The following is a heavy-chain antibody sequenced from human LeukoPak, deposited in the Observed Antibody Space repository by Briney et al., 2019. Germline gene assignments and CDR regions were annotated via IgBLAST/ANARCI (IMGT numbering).Heavy chain of an antibody. Sequence: PGGSLRLSCAVSGFTIGSHFMGWVRHLPGKGLQCVAILEPSGSETSYVDSVKGRFTISRDNAKNSLYLQMNSLRAEDTAVYYCARSDSSGWHIDYWGQGTLVTVSS. D-gene: IGHD6-19*01. CDR1: GFTIGSHF. CDR3: ARSDSSGWHIDY. J-gene: IGHJ4*02. CDR2: LEPSGSET. V-gene: IGHV3-7*01.